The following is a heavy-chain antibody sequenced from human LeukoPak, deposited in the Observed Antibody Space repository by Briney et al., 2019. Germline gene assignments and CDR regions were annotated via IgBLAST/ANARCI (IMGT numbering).Heavy chain of an antibody. J-gene: IGHJ5*02. V-gene: IGHV4-59*12. CDR1: GGSISSYY. D-gene: IGHD3-22*01. CDR3: ARGGLTTYYYDSSGYYAARHTP. CDR2: IYYSGST. Sequence: PSETLSLTCTVSGGSISSYYWNWIRQPPGKGLEWIGYIYYSGSTNYNPSLKSRVTISVDTSKNQFSLKLSSVTAADTAVYYCARGGLTTYYYDSSGYYAARHTPWGQGTLVTVSS.